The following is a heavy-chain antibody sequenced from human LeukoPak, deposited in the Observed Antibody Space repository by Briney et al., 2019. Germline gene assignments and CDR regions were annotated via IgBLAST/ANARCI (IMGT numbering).Heavy chain of an antibody. CDR3: ASSGSYPRGAFDY. Sequence: GGSLRLSCAASGFTFSSYGMHWVRQAPGKGLEWVSYISSSSSTIYYADSVKGRFTNSRDNAKNSLYLQMNSLRAEDTAVYYCASSGSYPRGAFDYWGQGTLVTVSS. CDR2: ISSSSSTI. D-gene: IGHD1-26*01. CDR1: GFTFSSYG. V-gene: IGHV3-48*01. J-gene: IGHJ4*02.